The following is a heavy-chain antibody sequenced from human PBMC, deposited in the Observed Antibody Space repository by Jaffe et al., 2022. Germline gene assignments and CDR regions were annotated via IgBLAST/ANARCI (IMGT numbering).Heavy chain of an antibody. J-gene: IGHJ5*02. D-gene: IGHD1-26*01. CDR2: IYHSGST. CDR3: ARQANSGKFDP. Sequence: QVQLQESGPGLVKPSETLSLTCAVSGYSISSGYYWGWIRQPPGKGLEWIGSIYHSGSTYYNPSLKSRVTISVDTSKNQFSLKLSSVTAADTAVYYCARQANSGKFDPWGQGTLVTVSS. CDR1: GYSISSGYY. V-gene: IGHV4-38-2*01.